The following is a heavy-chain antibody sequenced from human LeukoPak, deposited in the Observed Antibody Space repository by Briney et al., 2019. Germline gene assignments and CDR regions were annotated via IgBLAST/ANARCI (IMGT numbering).Heavy chain of an antibody. D-gene: IGHD6-19*01. CDR1: GFTVSSNY. V-gene: IGHV3-66*01. Sequence: GGSLRLSCAASGFTVSSNYMSWVRQAPGKGLEWVSLIYSGGSTNYADSVKGRFTISRDNSKNTLYLQMNSLRAEDTAVYYCARGGNIAVAGYFDLWGRGTLVTVSS. CDR3: ARGGNIAVAGYFDL. CDR2: IYSGGST. J-gene: IGHJ2*01.